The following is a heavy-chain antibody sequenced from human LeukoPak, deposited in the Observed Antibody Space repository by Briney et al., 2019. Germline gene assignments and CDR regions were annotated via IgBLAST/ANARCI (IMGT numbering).Heavy chain of an antibody. CDR2: TKADGSEK. V-gene: IGHV3-7*01. J-gene: IGHJ4*02. Sequence: GGSLRLSCAASGFNFSRYWMTWVRQAPEKGPEWVASTKADGSEKYYVDSVKGRFTISRDNAKNSLYLQMTSLRAEDTAVYYCARDDGIRTVDYWGQGTLVTVSS. CDR3: ARDDGIRTVDY. CDR1: GFNFSRYW.